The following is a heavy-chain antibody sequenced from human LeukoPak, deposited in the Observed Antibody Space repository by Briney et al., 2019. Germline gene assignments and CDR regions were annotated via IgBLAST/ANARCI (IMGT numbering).Heavy chain of an antibody. Sequence: ASVKVSCRAAGYTFTGYYMQCERQAPGQGLEWMGWINPNSGGTNYAQKFQGRVTMTRDTSISTAYMELSRLRSDDTAVYYCARIVVVPAAHGHYWGQGTLVTVSS. V-gene: IGHV1-2*02. J-gene: IGHJ4*02. D-gene: IGHD2-2*01. CDR1: GYTFTGYY. CDR2: INPNSGGT. CDR3: ARIVVVPAAHGHY.